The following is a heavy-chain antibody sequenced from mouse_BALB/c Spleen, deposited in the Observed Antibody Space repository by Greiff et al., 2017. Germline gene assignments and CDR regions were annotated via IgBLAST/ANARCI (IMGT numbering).Heavy chain of an antibody. CDR3: AAYYRYGGAMDY. Sequence: EVKLQESGAELVKPGASVKLSCTASGFNIKDTYMHWVKQRPEQGLEWIGRIDPANGNTKYDPKFQGKATITADTSSNTAYLQLSSLTSEDTAVYYCAAYYRYGGAMDYWGQGTSVTVSS. CDR2: IDPANGNT. D-gene: IGHD2-14*01. J-gene: IGHJ4*01. CDR1: GFNIKDTY. V-gene: IGHV14-3*02.